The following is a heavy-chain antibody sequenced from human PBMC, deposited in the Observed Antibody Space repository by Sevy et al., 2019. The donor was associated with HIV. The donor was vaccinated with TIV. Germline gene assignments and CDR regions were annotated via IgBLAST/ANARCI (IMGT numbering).Heavy chain of an antibody. CDR1: GFPFNDHA. J-gene: IGHJ6*02. CDR2: ISWNSRNV. V-gene: IGHV3-9*01. Sequence: GGSLRLSCAASGFPFNDHALHWVRQVPGKGLEWVSGISWNSRNVGYADSVKGRFTISRDNANHFLYLEMNSLRPEDTAFYYCAKDINRGCDGINCYPYYYYFYGLDVWVQGTTVTVSS. CDR3: AKDINRGCDGINCYPYYYYFYGLDV. D-gene: IGHD2-21*01.